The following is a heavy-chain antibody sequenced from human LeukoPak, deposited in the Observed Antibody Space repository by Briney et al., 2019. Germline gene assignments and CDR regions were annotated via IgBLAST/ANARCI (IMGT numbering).Heavy chain of an antibody. V-gene: IGHV3-21*01. J-gene: IGHJ4*02. Sequence: GGSLRLSCAASGYTFSDFSVSWVRQAPGKGLEWVSYISVRSNYRYYADSVRGRFTISREDARDSLFLQMNSLRAEDTAVYFCVRLRRNNDRSGYYDYYDYWGQGTLVTVSS. CDR3: VRLRRNNDRSGYYDYYDY. D-gene: IGHD3-22*01. CDR1: GYTFSDFS. CDR2: ISVRSNYR.